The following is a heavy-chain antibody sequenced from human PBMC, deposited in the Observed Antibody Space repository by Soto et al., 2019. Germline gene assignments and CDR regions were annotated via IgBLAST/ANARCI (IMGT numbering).Heavy chain of an antibody. D-gene: IGHD1-26*01. V-gene: IGHV3-53*01. Sequence: GGSLRLSCAASEFTVSSNYMTWVRQAPGKGLEWVSIIYSGGSTYYADSVKGRFTISRDNAKDSLYLQMNSLRVEDTAVYYCAIEKVGTAFIHVFDIRGQGTMVTVSS. CDR1: EFTVSSNY. CDR3: AIEKVGTAFIHVFDI. CDR2: IYSGGST. J-gene: IGHJ3*02.